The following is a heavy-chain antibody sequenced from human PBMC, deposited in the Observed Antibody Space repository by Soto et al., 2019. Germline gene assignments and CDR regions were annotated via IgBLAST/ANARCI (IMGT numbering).Heavy chain of an antibody. CDR3: AHRGYMYGNWDHGYFDY. V-gene: IGHV2-5*02. J-gene: IGHJ4*02. CDR1: GFSLTTSGVG. CDR2: IYWDDDK. D-gene: IGHD5-18*01. Sequence: SGPTLVNPTQTLALTCTFSGFSLTTSGVGVGWIRKTPGKAQEWLAVIYWDDDKRYKPSLKNRLTITKDTSKNQVVLIMADMDPVDTATYFCAHRGYMYGNWDHGYFDYWGQGTLVTISS.